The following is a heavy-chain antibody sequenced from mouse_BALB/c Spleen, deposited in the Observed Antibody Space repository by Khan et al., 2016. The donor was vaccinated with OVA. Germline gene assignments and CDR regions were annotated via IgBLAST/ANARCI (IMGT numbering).Heavy chain of an antibody. CDR1: GFNIKDTY. Sequence: VQLKQSGAELVKPGASVKLSCTASGFNIKDTYMHWVKQRPEQGLEWIGRIDPANGNTKYDSKFQGKATITADTSSNTAYLQLSSLTSEDTAVYYCARDYWDVFAYWGQGTLVTVSA. CDR2: IDPANGNT. CDR3: ARDYWDVFAY. D-gene: IGHD4-1*01. V-gene: IGHV14-3*02. J-gene: IGHJ3*01.